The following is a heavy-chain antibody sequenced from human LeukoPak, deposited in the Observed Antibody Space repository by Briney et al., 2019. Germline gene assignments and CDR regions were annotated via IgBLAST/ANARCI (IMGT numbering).Heavy chain of an antibody. CDR2: IRYDGSNK. Sequence: GGSLRLSCAASGFTFSSYGMHWARQAPGKGLEWVAFIRYDGSNKYYADSVKGRITISRDNSKNTLYLQMNSLRAEDTAVYYCAKGYSSGWTRTQYFDYWGQGTLVTVSS. CDR3: AKGYSSGWTRTQYFDY. D-gene: IGHD6-19*01. J-gene: IGHJ4*02. V-gene: IGHV3-30*02. CDR1: GFTFSSYG.